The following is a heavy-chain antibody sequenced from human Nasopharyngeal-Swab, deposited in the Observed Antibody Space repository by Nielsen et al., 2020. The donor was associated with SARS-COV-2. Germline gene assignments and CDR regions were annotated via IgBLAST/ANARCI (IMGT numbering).Heavy chain of an antibody. Sequence: SETLSLTCTVSGGSISSGSYYWSWIRQPAGKGLGWIGHIYTSGSTNYNPSLKSYTTISVDTSKNQFSLKLSSVTAADTAVYYCARGLRGVTTYYYYYYMDVWGKGTTVTVSS. V-gene: IGHV4-61*09. CDR3: ARGLRGVTTYYYYYYMDV. D-gene: IGHD4-17*01. J-gene: IGHJ6*03. CDR1: GGSISSGSYY. CDR2: IYTSGST.